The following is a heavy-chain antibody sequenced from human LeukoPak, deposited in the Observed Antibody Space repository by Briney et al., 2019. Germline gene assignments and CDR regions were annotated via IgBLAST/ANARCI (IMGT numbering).Heavy chain of an antibody. Sequence: PGGSLRLSCAASGITFHTYWISWVRQAPGKGLEWVANINEDGGLTYYVDSVKGRFTISRDNTKSSLYLQMNSLRAEDTALYFCAISSPRPMVGSWGQGTLVTVSS. CDR3: AISSPRPMVGS. CDR2: INEDGGLT. J-gene: IGHJ4*02. V-gene: IGHV3-7*05. D-gene: IGHD3-10*01. CDR1: GITFHTYW.